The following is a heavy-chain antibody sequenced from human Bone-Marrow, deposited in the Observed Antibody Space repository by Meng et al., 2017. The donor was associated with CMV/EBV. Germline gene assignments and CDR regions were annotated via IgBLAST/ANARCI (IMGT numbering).Heavy chain of an antibody. J-gene: IGHJ3*02. V-gene: IGHV3-30*04. CDR2: ISYDGSNK. CDR1: GFTFSSYA. Sequence: GESLKISCAASGFTFSSYAMHWVRQAPGKGLEWVAVISYDGSNKYYADSVKGRFTIPRDNSKNTLYLQMNSLRAEDTAVYYCARIPHKGYCSSTSCRLKNDAFDIWGQGTMVTVSS. CDR3: ARIPHKGYCSSTSCRLKNDAFDI. D-gene: IGHD2-2*01.